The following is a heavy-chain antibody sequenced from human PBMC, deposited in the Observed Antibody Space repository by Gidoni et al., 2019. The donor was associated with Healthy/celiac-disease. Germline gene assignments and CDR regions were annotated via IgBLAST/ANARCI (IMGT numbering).Heavy chain of an antibody. D-gene: IGHD1-26*01. J-gene: IGHJ5*02. CDR3: ARDDPVIVGAFDP. V-gene: IGHV3-21*01. CDR1: GFTFSSYS. Sequence: EVPLVESGGGLVKPGGSLQLSCAASGFTFSSYSMNWVRQAPGKGLEWVSSISSSSSYIYYADSVKGRFTISRDNAKNSLYLQMNSLRAEEKAVYYCARDDPVIVGAFDPWGQGTLVTVSS. CDR2: ISSSSSYI.